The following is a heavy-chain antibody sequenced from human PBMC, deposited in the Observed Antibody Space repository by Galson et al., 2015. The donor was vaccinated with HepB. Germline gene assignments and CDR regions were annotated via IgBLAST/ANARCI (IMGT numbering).Heavy chain of an antibody. CDR2: ISYDGSNK. J-gene: IGHJ5*02. V-gene: IGHV3-30-3*01. CDR3: ARGVYNSFDP. Sequence: SLRLSCAASGFTFSSYALNWVRQAPGKGLEWVAVISYDGSNKYYADSVKGRFTISRDNSKNTLYLQMNSLRAEDTAVYYCARGVYNSFDPWGQGTLVTVSS. CDR1: GFTFSSYA.